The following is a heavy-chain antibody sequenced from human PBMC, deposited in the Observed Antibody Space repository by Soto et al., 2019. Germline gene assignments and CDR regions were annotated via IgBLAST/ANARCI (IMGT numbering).Heavy chain of an antibody. Sequence: QVQLQESGPGLVKPSQTLSLTCTVSGGSISSGDYYWSWIRQPPGKGLEWIGYIYDSGSTYYNPSLKSRLTISVDTSKNQFSLKLTSVTAADTAVDYCARDPCGGDCYIHWYFDLWGRGTLVAVSS. D-gene: IGHD2-21*02. V-gene: IGHV4-30-4*01. CDR3: ARDPCGGDCYIHWYFDL. CDR1: GGSISSGDYY. J-gene: IGHJ2*01. CDR2: IYDSGST.